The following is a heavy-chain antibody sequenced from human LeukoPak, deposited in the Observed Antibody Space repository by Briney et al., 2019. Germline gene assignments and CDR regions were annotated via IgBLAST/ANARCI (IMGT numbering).Heavy chain of an antibody. Sequence: GASVKVSCKVSGYTLTELSMHWVRQPPGKGLEWMGGFDPEDGETIYAQKFQGRVTMTEDTSTDTAYMELSSLRSEDTAVYYCATGGPLYYYDSSGYSPLDYWGQGTLVTVSS. CDR2: FDPEDGET. J-gene: IGHJ4*02. D-gene: IGHD3-22*01. CDR1: GYTLTELS. V-gene: IGHV1-24*01. CDR3: ATGGPLYYYDSSGYSPLDY.